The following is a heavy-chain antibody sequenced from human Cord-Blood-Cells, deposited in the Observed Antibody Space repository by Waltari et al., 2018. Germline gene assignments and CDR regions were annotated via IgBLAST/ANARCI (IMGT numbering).Heavy chain of an antibody. J-gene: IGHJ3*02. V-gene: IGHV1-69*12. CDR2: ISPNVGTA. CDR1: GGTFSSYA. Sequence: QVQLVQSGAEVKKPGSSVKVSCKASGGTFSSYAISWVRQAPGQGLEWMGGISPNVGTANYAQKFQVRVTITADESTSTAYMELSSLRSEDTAVYYCARGKSGYSYGAFDIWGQGTMVTVSS. D-gene: IGHD5-18*01. CDR3: ARGKSGYSYGAFDI.